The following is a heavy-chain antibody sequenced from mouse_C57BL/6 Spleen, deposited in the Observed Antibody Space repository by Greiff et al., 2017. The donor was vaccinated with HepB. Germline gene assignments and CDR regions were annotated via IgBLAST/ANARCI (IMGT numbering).Heavy chain of an antibody. V-gene: IGHV1-66*01. CDR3: ARRDYGSSPWYFDV. Sequence: QVQLQQSGPELVKPGASVKISCKASGYSFTSYYIHWVKQSPGQGLEWIGWIYPGSGNTKYNEKFKGKATLTADTSSSTAYMQLSSLTSEDSAVYYCARRDYGSSPWYFDVWGTGTTVTVSS. D-gene: IGHD1-1*01. CDR2: IYPGSGNT. CDR1: GYSFTSYY. J-gene: IGHJ1*03.